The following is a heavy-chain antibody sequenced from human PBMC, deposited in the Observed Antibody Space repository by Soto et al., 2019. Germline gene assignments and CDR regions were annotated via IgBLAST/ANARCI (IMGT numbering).Heavy chain of an antibody. D-gene: IGHD3-10*01. J-gene: IGHJ4*02. V-gene: IGHV4-59*01. CDR2: IYYSGST. Sequence: SETLSLTCTVSGGSISSYYWSWIRQPPGKGLEWIGYIYYSGSTNYNPSPKSRVTISVDTSKNQFSLKLSSVTAADTAVYYCARLVSGSEDYWGQGTLVTV. CDR1: GGSISSYY. CDR3: ARLVSGSEDY.